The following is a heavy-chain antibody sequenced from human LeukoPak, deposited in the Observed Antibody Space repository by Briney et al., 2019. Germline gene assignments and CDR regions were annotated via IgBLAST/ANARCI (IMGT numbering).Heavy chain of an antibody. CDR2: IYWDDDK. D-gene: IGHD3-10*01. Sequence: SGPTLVNPTQTLTLTCTFSGFSINTNGLGVGWIRQPPGKAPEWLGLIYWDDDKHYSPSLKSRVSISTDTSKNQVVLTLTNMDPVDTATYFCARSSPGALFDYWGQGTLVTVSS. CDR3: ARSSPGALFDY. J-gene: IGHJ4*02. V-gene: IGHV2-5*02. CDR1: GFSINTNGLG.